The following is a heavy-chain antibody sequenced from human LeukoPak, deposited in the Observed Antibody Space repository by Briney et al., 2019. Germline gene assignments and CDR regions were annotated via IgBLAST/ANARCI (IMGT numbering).Heavy chain of an antibody. J-gene: IGHJ4*02. CDR2: INHSGST. CDR1: GGSFSGYY. CDR3: TRGSSYCAADCFTDY. Sequence: SETLSLTCAVYGGSFSGYYWSWIRQPPGKGLEWIGEINHSGSTNYNPSLKSRVTISVDTSKNQFSLKLSSVTAADTAVYYCTRGSSYCAADCFTDYWGQGTLVTVSS. D-gene: IGHD2-21*02. V-gene: IGHV4-34*01.